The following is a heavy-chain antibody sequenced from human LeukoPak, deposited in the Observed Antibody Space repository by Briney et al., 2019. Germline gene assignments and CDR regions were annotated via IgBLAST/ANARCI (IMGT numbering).Heavy chain of an antibody. Sequence: GGSLRLSCAASGFTFSSYAMSWVRQAPGKGLEWVSAISGSGGSTYYADSVKGRFTISRDNSKNTLYLQMNSLRAEDMAVYYCAKDERASEVTYYFDYWGQGTLVTVSS. J-gene: IGHJ4*02. CDR1: GFTFSSYA. V-gene: IGHV3-23*01. D-gene: IGHD4-23*01. CDR2: ISGSGGST. CDR3: AKDERASEVTYYFDY.